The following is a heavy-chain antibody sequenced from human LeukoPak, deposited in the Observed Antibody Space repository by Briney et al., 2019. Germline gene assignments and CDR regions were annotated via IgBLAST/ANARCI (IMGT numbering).Heavy chain of an antibody. D-gene: IGHD6-13*01. CDR1: GFTFSSYV. V-gene: IGHV3-23*01. CDR2: ISGSGYNT. CDR3: ATYSSSWMYYFDY. J-gene: IGHJ4*02. Sequence: PGGSLRLSCAASGFTFSSYVMSWVRQAPRKGLEWVSTISGSGYNTYYADSVKGRFTISRDNSKNTLYLQMDSLRAEDTAVYFCATYSSSWMYYFDYWGQGTLVTVSS.